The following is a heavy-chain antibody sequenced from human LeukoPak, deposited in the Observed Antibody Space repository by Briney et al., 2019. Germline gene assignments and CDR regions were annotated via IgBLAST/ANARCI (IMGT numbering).Heavy chain of an antibody. J-gene: IGHJ4*02. V-gene: IGHV3-30-3*01. CDR3: ARLIAARPNTSFDY. Sequence: GRSLRLSCAASGFTFSSYAMHWVRQAPGKGLEWVAVISYDGSNKYYADSVKGRFTISRDNSKNTLYLQMNSLRAEDTAVYYCARLIAARPNTSFDYWGQGTLVTVSS. CDR1: GFTFSSYA. D-gene: IGHD6-6*01. CDR2: ISYDGSNK.